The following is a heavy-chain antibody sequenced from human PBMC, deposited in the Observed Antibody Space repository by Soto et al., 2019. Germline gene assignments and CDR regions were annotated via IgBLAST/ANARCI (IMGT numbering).Heavy chain of an antibody. V-gene: IGHV4-4*07. CDR3: ARNVLSGLDV. J-gene: IGHJ6*02. D-gene: IGHD1-1*01. Sequence: QVQLQQSGPGLVKPSETLSLTCTVSGGPINNYHWSWIRQPAGKGLEWIGRIYSSGTTNHNPSLKSRVTISVDTSNNHFSLTLTSVTAADTAVYYCARNVLSGLDVWGQGTTVTVS. CDR2: IYSSGTT. CDR1: GGPINNYH.